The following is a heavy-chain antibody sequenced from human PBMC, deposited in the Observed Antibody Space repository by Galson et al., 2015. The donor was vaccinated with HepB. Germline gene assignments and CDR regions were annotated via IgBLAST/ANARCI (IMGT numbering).Heavy chain of an antibody. CDR3: ARQSGGNSGMGY. Sequence: SLRLSCAASGFTFSSYSMNWVRQAPGKGLEWVSSISSSSSYIYYADSVKGRFTISRDNAKNSLYLQMNSLRAEDTAVYYCARQSGGNSGMGYWGQGTLVTVSS. D-gene: IGHD4-23*01. CDR2: ISSSSSYI. J-gene: IGHJ4*02. CDR1: GFTFSSYS. V-gene: IGHV3-21*01.